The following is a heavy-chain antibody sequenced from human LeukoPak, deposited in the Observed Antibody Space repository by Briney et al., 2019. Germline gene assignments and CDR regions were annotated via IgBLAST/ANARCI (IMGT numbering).Heavy chain of an antibody. J-gene: IGHJ4*02. CDR3: ARDLGIGEDS. Sequence: SETLSLTCNVSGGSISSGHYYWSWIRQPPGKGLEWIGYIYHDGRTYYNPSLQSRVTMSIDRSKNQFSLKVTSVAAADTAVYYCARDLGIGEDSWGQGILVTVSS. CDR1: GGSISSGHYY. V-gene: IGHV4-30-2*01. D-gene: IGHD6-13*01. CDR2: IYHDGRT.